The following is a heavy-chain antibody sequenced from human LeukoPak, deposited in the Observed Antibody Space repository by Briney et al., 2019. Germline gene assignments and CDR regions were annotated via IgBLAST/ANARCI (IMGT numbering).Heavy chain of an antibody. CDR3: ARLPDYYDSSGYFDY. CDR1: GYSFTSYW. V-gene: IGHV5-51*01. J-gene: IGHJ4*02. D-gene: IGHD3-22*01. Sequence: GESLKISCKVSGYSFTSYWIGWVRQMPGKGLEWMGIIYPGDSDTRYSPSFQGQVTISADKSFSTAYLQWSSLKASDTAMYYCARLPDYYDSSGYFDYWGQGTLVTVFS. CDR2: IYPGDSDT.